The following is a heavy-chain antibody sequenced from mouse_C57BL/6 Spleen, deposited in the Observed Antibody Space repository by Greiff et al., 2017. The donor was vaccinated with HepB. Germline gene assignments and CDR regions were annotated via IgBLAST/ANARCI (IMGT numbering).Heavy chain of an antibody. CDR1: GYTFTSYW. V-gene: IGHV1-52*01. CDR2: IDPSDSET. D-gene: IGHD4-1*01. J-gene: IGHJ3*01. Sequence: QVQLQQPGAELVRPGSSVKLSCKASGYTFTSYWMHWVKQRPIQGLEWIGTIDPSDSETHYNQKFKDKATLTVDTSSSTAYMQLSSLTSDDSAVYYGARDATGTGFAYWGQGALVTVSA. CDR3: ARDATGTGFAY.